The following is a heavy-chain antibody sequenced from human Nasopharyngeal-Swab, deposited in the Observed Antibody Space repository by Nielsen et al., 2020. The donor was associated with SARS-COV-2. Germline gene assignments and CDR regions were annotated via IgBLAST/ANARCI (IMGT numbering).Heavy chain of an antibody. CDR1: GYTFLDYY. Sequence: ASVKVSCQASGYTFLDYYIYWVRQAPGQGLEWMGWINPNTGGTNYAQKFQGRVTMTRDTPISTAYMELSRLRSDDTAVYYCARGGTYYFDYWGQGTLVTVSS. D-gene: IGHD1-26*01. J-gene: IGHJ4*02. V-gene: IGHV1-2*02. CDR2: INPNTGGT. CDR3: ARGGTYYFDY.